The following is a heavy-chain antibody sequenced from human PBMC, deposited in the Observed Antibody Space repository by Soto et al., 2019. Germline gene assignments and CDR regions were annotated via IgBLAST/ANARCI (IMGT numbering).Heavy chain of an antibody. D-gene: IGHD2-2*02. CDR2: ISSSSTTI. V-gene: IGHV3-48*02. CDR1: GFTFTTYS. Sequence: PGGSLRLSCAASGFTFTTYSMNWVRQAPGKGLEWISYISSSSTTIYYADSVKGRFTISRDSAKNSPFLQMNSRRDEDTAIYYYARPRHVCSDTCYTDYYFGLDVWGQGTTVTVSS. J-gene: IGHJ6*02. CDR3: ARPRHVCSDTCYTDYYFGLDV.